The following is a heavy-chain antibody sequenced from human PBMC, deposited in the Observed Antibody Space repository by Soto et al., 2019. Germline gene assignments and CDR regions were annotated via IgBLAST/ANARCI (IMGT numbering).Heavy chain of an antibody. V-gene: IGHV1-18*04. D-gene: IGHD1-26*01. J-gene: IGHJ4*02. CDR2: ISGYNGNT. CDR1: GYTFTNYG. CDR3: ANNDRYSGSYGGTFDY. Sequence: QVQLVQSGAEVKKPGASVKVSCKASGYTFTNYGISWVRQAPRQGLEWMGWISGYNGNTNYAQKLQGRVTMTTDTSTRTAYMGLRSLRSDDTAVYYWANNDRYSGSYGGTFDYWGQGTLVTVSS.